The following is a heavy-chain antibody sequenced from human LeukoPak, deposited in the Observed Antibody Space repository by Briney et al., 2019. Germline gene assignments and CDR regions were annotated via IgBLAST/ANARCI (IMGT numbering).Heavy chain of an antibody. Sequence: RRSLRLSCAASGFTFSSYGMHWVRQAPGKGLEWVAVISYDGSNKYYADSVKGRFTISRDNSKNTLYLQMNSLRAEDTAVYYCAKDYTGTQDYWGQGTLVTVSS. CDR1: GFTFSSYG. CDR3: AKDYTGTQDY. J-gene: IGHJ4*02. CDR2: ISYDGSNK. V-gene: IGHV3-30*18.